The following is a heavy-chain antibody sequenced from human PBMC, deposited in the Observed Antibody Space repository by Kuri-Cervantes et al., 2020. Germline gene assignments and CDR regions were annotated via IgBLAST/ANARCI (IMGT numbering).Heavy chain of an antibody. D-gene: IGHD2-15*01. CDR3: ARIYCSGGSCYSSGMDV. Sequence: GESLKISCAASGFTFSSYWMSWARQAPGKGLEWVANIKHDGSQEYYVDSVKGRFTISRDNAKSSLYLQMNSLRAEDTAVYYCARIYCSGGSCYSSGMDVWGQGTTVTVSS. CDR1: GFTFSSYW. V-gene: IGHV3-7*01. CDR2: IKHDGSQE. J-gene: IGHJ6*02.